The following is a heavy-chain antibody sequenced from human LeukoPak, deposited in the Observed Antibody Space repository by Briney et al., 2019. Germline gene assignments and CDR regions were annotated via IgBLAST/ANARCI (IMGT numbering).Heavy chain of an antibody. Sequence: GGSLRLSCAASEFTFSSYGMHWVRQAPGKGLEWVAVISYDGSNKYYADSVKGRFTISRDNSKNTLYLQMNSLRAEDTAVYYCAKGPSLRERSDLQHRGQGRLVTV. D-gene: IGHD2-21*01. CDR1: EFTFSSYG. V-gene: IGHV3-30*18. CDR3: AKGPSLRERSDLQH. J-gene: IGHJ1*01. CDR2: ISYDGSNK.